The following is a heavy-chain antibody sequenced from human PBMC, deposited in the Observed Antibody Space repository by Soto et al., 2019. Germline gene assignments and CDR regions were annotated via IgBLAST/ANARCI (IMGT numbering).Heavy chain of an antibody. V-gene: IGHV3-23*01. CDR2: ISGSGGST. Sequence: GGSLRLSCAASGFTFSSYAMSWVRQAPGKGLEWVSAISGSGGSTYYADSVKGRFTISRDNSKNTLYLQMNSLRAEDTAVYYCAKETPYITKIVVDLFDYWGQGTLVTVSS. CDR1: GFTFSSYA. J-gene: IGHJ4*02. D-gene: IGHD3-22*01. CDR3: AKETPYITKIVVDLFDY.